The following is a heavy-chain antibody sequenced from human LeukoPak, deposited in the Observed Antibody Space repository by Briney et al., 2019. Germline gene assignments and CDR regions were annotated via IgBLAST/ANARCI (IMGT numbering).Heavy chain of an antibody. Sequence: GGSLRLSCTASGFTFSSYGMCWVRQAPGKGLEWVSYITISGSTIYYADSVKGRFTISRDNAKNSLYLQMNSLRAEDTAVYYCARATSFDYWGQGTLVTVSS. V-gene: IGHV3-48*04. CDR1: GFTFSSYG. J-gene: IGHJ4*02. CDR3: ARATSFDY. CDR2: ITISGSTI.